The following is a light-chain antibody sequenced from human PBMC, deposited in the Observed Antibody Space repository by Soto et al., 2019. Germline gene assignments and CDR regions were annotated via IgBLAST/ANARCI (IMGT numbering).Light chain of an antibody. J-gene: IGLJ1*01. V-gene: IGLV1-44*01. Sequence: QSVLTQPPSASGTPGQRVTISCSGSSSNIGSNTVNWYQQLPGTAPKLLIYSNNQRPSGVPDRFSGSKSGTSASLAIIGLQFEDEADYYCAAWDDSLNGYVFGTGTKVTVL. CDR2: SNN. CDR1: SSNIGSNT. CDR3: AAWDDSLNGYV.